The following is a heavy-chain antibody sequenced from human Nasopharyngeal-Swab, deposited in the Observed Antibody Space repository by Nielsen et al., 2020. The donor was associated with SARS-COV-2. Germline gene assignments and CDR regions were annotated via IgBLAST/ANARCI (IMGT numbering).Heavy chain of an antibody. J-gene: IGHJ6*02. CDR3: ARTLLAAGGYYYYGMDV. V-gene: IGHV2-26*01. Sequence: RQAPGKALEWLAHIFSNDEKSYSTSLKSGLTISKDTSKCQVVLTMTNMDPVDTATYSCARTLLAAGGYYYYGMDVWGQGTTVTVSS. D-gene: IGHD6-13*01. CDR2: IFSNDEK.